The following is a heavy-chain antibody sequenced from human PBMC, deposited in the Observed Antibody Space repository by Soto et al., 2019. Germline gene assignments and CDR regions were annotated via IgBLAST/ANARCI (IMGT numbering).Heavy chain of an antibody. Sequence: SETLSLTCTVSGGSISSYYWSWIRQPPGKGLEWIGYIYYSGSTNYNPSIKSRVTISVDTSKNQFSLKLSSVTAADTAVYYFARHDREIYYGSGSYRHYFDYWGQGTLVTVS. D-gene: IGHD3-10*01. V-gene: IGHV4-59*08. CDR1: GGSISSYY. CDR2: IYYSGST. J-gene: IGHJ4*02. CDR3: ARHDREIYYGSGSYRHYFDY.